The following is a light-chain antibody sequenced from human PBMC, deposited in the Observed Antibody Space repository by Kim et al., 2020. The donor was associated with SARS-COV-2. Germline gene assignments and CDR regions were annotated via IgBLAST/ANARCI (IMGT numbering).Light chain of an antibody. CDR2: EDN. V-gene: IGLV6-57*01. CDR3: QSYDSSTRV. CDR1: SGSIASNY. J-gene: IGLJ3*02. Sequence: GKTVTISYTRSSGSIASNYVQGYQQRPGSSPTTVIYEDNQRPSGVPDRFSGSIDSSSNSASLTISGLKTEDEADYYCQSYDSSTRVFGGGTQLNVL.